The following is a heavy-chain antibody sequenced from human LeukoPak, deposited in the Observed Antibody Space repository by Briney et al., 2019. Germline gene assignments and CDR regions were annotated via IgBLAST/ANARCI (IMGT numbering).Heavy chain of an antibody. D-gene: IGHD2-21*02. CDR1: GFTFSSDW. CDR2: INPDGSEK. V-gene: IGHV3-7*01. J-gene: IGHJ4*02. CDR3: ARDGSPAYCGGDCYADY. Sequence: GGSLRLSCAVSGFTFSSDWMIWVRQAPGKGLEWVANINPDGSEKNYVDSVRGRFTISRDNAKNSLDLQMNSLRAEDTAVYYCARDGSPAYCGGDCYADYWGQGTLVTVSS.